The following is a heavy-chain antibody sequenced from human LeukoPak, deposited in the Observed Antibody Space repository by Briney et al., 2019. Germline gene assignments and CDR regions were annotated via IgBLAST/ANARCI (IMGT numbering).Heavy chain of an antibody. CDR2: ISSSSSYI. V-gene: IGHV3-21*01. D-gene: IGHD3-3*01. Sequence: GGSLRLSCAASGFTFSSYSMNWVRQAPGKGLEWVSSISSSSSYIYYADSVKGRFTISRDNAKNSLYLQMNSLRAEDTAVYYCARDHDFWSGYSFSDYWGQGTLVTVSS. CDR1: GFTFSSYS. CDR3: ARDHDFWSGYSFSDY. J-gene: IGHJ4*02.